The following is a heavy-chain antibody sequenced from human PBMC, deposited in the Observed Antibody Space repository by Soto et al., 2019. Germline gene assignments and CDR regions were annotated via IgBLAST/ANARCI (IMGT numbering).Heavy chain of an antibody. D-gene: IGHD3-16*01. CDR2: IAARGSGYR. CDR1: GFTFNKYN. J-gene: IGHJ3*01. CDR3: ARDLEGADVFDL. V-gene: IGHV3-21*01. Sequence: GGSLRLSCATSGFTFNKYNMNWVRQAPGKGLEWVSSIAARGSGYRYYAESVKGRFTITRDVAKNSLYLQMNNLRADDTALYYCARDLEGADVFDLWGQGTMVTVSS.